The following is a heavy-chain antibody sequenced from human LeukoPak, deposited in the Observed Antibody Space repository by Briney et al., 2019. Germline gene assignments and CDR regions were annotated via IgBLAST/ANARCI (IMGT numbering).Heavy chain of an antibody. CDR2: IYYSGST. CDR1: GGSISSGGYY. V-gene: IGHV4-31*03. CDR3: ARIDRVSTEPFDY. D-gene: IGHD2/OR15-2a*01. J-gene: IGHJ4*02. Sequence: SETLSLTCTVSGGSISSGGYYWSWIRQHPGKGLGWIGYIYYSGSTYYNSSLKSRVTISVDTSKNQFSLKLSSVTAADTAVYYCARIDRVSTEPFDYWGQGTLVTVSS.